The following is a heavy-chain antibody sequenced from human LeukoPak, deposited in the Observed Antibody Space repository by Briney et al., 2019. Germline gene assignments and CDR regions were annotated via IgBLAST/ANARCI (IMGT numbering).Heavy chain of an antibody. D-gene: IGHD6-19*01. CDR3: ARDKRQWLRANWFDP. J-gene: IGHJ5*02. CDR1: GYTFTGYY. Sequence: GASVKVSCKASGYTFTGYYIHWVRQAPGQGLEWLGWINPNSGGTNYAQKSQGRVTMTRDTSISTAYMELSRLRPDDTAVYYCARDKRQWLRANWFDPWGQGTLVTVSS. V-gene: IGHV1-2*02. CDR2: INPNSGGT.